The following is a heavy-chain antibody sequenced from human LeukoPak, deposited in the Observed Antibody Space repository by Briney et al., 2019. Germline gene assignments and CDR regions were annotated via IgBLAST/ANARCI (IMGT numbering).Heavy chain of an antibody. Sequence: GGSLRLSCAASGFTFSSYSMNWVRQAPGKGLEWVSSISSSSSYIYYADSVKGRFTISRDNAKNSLYLQMNSLRAEDTAVYYCARAAAAGTGEFDYWGQGTLVTVSS. CDR3: ARAAAAGTGEFDY. V-gene: IGHV3-21*01. CDR2: ISSSSSYI. CDR1: GFTFSSYS. J-gene: IGHJ4*02. D-gene: IGHD6-13*01.